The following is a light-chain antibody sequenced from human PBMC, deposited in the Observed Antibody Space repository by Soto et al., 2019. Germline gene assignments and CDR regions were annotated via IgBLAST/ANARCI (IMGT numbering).Light chain of an antibody. Sequence: DFVLTQSPDSLAVSLGERATVNCTSSQSVLYRANNKNYLAWYQQKAGEPPKLLIYWSSTRESGVPERFSGSGSETDFTLTISSLQAEDVAVYYCQQYYSDSWTPGQGTKVDIK. J-gene: IGKJ1*01. V-gene: IGKV4-1*01. CDR3: QQYYSDSWT. CDR2: WSS. CDR1: QSVLYRANNKNY.